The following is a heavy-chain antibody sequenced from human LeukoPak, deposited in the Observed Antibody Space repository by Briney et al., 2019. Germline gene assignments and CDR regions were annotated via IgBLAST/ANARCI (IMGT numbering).Heavy chain of an antibody. Sequence: GGSLRLSCAASGFRFSNYLMHWVRQAPGKGLVWVSRINNDGSSTTYADSAKGRFTISRDNAKNTLYLQMNSLRAEDTAVYYCARVGYCSGASCYSPNYYYGMDVWGQGTTVTVSS. J-gene: IGHJ6*02. V-gene: IGHV3-74*01. CDR1: GFRFSNYL. CDR3: ARVGYCSGASCYSPNYYYGMDV. D-gene: IGHD2-15*01. CDR2: INNDGSST.